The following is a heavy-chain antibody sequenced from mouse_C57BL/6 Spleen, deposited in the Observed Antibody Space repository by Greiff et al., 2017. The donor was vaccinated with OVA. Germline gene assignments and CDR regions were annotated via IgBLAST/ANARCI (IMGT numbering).Heavy chain of an antibody. Sequence: LQESGAELVRPGASVTLSCKASGYTFTDYEMHWVKQTPVHGLEWIGAIDPETGGTAYNQKFKGKAILTADKSSSTAYMELRSLTSEDSAVYYCTGGIYYGNYVWYFDVWGTGTTVTVSS. J-gene: IGHJ1*03. CDR3: TGGIYYGNYVWYFDV. CDR2: IDPETGGT. CDR1: GYTFTDYE. D-gene: IGHD2-1*01. V-gene: IGHV1-15*01.